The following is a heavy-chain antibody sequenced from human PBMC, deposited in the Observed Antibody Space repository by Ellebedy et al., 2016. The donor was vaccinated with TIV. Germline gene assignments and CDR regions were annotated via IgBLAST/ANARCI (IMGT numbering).Heavy chain of an antibody. V-gene: IGHV3-23*01. J-gene: IGHJ6*02. Sequence: PGGSLRLSCAASGFTFSNNAMGWVRQAPGTGLEWVSHINIVGDTKKYSASVKGRFTISRDNAKRTLFLHMDSLRAEDTAIYYCAKVFGGLDTQNYYGLHVWGQGTTVTVSS. CDR2: INIVGDTK. CDR1: GFTFSNNA. D-gene: IGHD3-10*01. CDR3: AKVFGGLDTQNYYGLHV.